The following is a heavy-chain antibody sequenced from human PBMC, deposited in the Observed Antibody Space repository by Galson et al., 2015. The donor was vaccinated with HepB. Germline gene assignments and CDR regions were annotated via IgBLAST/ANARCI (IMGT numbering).Heavy chain of an antibody. CDR1: GFPFSFYA. V-gene: IGHV3-23*01. CDR2: ISAGGDTT. Sequence: SLRLSCAASGFPFSFYAMSWVRQAPGRGLEWVSLISAGGDTTKYADSVQGRFTISRDNSKNTLHLQMNNLRAEDTAVYFCAFDFWGQGTLVTVSS. J-gene: IGHJ4*02. CDR3: AFDF.